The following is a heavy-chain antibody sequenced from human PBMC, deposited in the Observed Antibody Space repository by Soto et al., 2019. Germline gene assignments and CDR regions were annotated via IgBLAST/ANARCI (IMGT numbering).Heavy chain of an antibody. V-gene: IGHV1-69*13. CDR3: ARHGLEWLGPFDY. CDR1: GGTFSSYA. D-gene: IGHD3-3*01. CDR2: IIPIFGTA. J-gene: IGHJ4*02. Sequence: SVKVACKASGGTFSSYAISWVRQAPGQGLEWMGGIIPIFGTANYAQKFQGRVTITADESTSTAYMELSSLRSEDTAVYYCARHGLEWLGPFDYWGQGTLVTVSS.